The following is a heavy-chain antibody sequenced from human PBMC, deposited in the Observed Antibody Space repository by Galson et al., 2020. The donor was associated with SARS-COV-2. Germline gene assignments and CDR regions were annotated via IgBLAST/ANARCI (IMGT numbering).Heavy chain of an antibody. J-gene: IGHJ3*02. CDR1: GFSVRSNY. D-gene: IGHD5-12*01. V-gene: IGHV3-53*01. CDR3: TRNQYSGYDYDVFDI. CDR2: IYRGGST. Sequence: ETLSLTCAASGFSVRSNYMSWVRQAPGKGLEWVSVIYRGGSTYYTDSVEGRFTISRDSSKNTLYLQMNSLRAEDTAIYYCTRNQYSGYDYDVFDIWGHGTMVTVSS.